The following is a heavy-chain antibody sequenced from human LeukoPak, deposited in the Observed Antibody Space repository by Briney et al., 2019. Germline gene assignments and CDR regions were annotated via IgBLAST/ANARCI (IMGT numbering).Heavy chain of an antibody. CDR2: IYYSGST. CDR1: GGSISSSSYY. D-gene: IGHD3-22*01. CDR3: AKGGAYYYDSSGYYY. V-gene: IGHV4-39*07. J-gene: IGHJ4*02. Sequence: KPSETLSLTCTVSGGSISSSSYYWGWIRQPPGKGLEWIGSIYYSGSTYYNPSLKSRVTISVDTSKNQFSLKLCSVTAADTAVYYCAKGGAYYYDSSGYYYWGQGTLVTVSS.